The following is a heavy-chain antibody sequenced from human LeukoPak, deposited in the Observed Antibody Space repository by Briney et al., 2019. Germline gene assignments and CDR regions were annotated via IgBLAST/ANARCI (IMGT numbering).Heavy chain of an antibody. CDR1: GFTFSDYW. Sequence: PGGSLRLSCAASGFTFSDYWMLWVRQAPGKGLVWVARINGDGSSTTYVESVRGRFTISRDNAKKTLYLQMNSLRAEDAAVYYCARDMYSMSSARGAYWGQGTLVTVSS. CDR2: INGDGSST. CDR3: ARDMYSMSSARGAY. J-gene: IGHJ4*02. D-gene: IGHD3-10*01. V-gene: IGHV3-74*01.